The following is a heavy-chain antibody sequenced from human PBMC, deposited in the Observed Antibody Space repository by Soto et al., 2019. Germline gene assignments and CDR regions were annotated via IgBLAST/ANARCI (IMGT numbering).Heavy chain of an antibody. CDR3: VKFMYYWNDGFFDY. D-gene: IGHD1-1*01. CDR1: GFTFSSYG. Sequence: QVQLVESGGGVVQPGRSLRLSCAASGFTFSSYGMHWVRQAPGKGLEWVAIISYDGINKYYANSVKGRFTISRYNSKYTVYLQMNSLRAEDTAVYYCVKFMYYWNDGFFDYWGQETLATVSS. CDR2: ISYDGINK. J-gene: IGHJ4*02. V-gene: IGHV3-30*18.